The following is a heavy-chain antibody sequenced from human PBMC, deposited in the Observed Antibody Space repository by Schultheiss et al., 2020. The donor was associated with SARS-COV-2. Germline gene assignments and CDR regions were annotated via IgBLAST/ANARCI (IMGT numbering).Heavy chain of an antibody. CDR2: IWYDGSNK. CDR1: GFTFSSYG. J-gene: IGHJ3*02. CDR3: ASDSSGYYYVGAFDI. D-gene: IGHD3-22*01. Sequence: SCAPSGFTFSSYGMHWVRQAPGKGLEWVAVIWYDGSNKYYADSVRGRFTISRDNSKNTLYLQMSSLRAEDTAVYYCASDSSGYYYVGAFDIWGQGTMVTVSS. V-gene: IGHV3-33*01.